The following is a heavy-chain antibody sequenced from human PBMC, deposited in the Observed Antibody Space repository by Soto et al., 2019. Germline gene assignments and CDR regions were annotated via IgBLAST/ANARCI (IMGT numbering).Heavy chain of an antibody. CDR3: ARDGGRHSGGVNY. D-gene: IGHD1-26*01. CDR1: GGTFSSYS. Sequence: QVQLVQSGAEVKKPGSSVKVSCKASGGTFSSYSINWVRRAPGQGLEWMGVIIPIFGQANYAKKFQGRVTMTADDSTSTTYSELSSLRSEDTAVYYCARDGGRHSGGVNYWGQGTVVTVSS. V-gene: IGHV1-69*01. CDR2: IIPIFGQA. J-gene: IGHJ4*02.